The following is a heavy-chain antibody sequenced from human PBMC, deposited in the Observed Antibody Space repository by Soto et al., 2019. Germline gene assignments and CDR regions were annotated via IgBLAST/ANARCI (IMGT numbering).Heavy chain of an antibody. Sequence: ASETLSLTCTVSGGSISSGGYYWSWIRQHPGKGLEWIGYIYYSGSTYYNPSLKSRVTISVDTSKNQFSLKLSSVTAADTAVYYCARGGLGYGMDVWGQGTTVTVSS. CDR1: GGSISSGGYY. CDR3: ARGGLGYGMDV. V-gene: IGHV4-31*03. CDR2: IYYSGST. J-gene: IGHJ6*02. D-gene: IGHD6-6*01.